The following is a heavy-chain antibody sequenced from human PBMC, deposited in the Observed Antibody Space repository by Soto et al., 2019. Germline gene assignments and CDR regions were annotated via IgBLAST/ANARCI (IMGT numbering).Heavy chain of an antibody. D-gene: IGHD2-2*01. V-gene: IGHV4-34*01. Sequence: SETLSITCAVYGGSFSGYYWSWIRQPPGKGLEWIGEINHSGSTNYNPSLKSRVTISVDTSKNQFSLKLSSVTAADTAVYYCATLVPYCSSTSCYAGRYSYGYYYYYYMDVWGKGTTVTVSS. J-gene: IGHJ6*03. CDR2: INHSGST. CDR1: GGSFSGYY. CDR3: ATLVPYCSSTSCYAGRYSYGYYYYYYMDV.